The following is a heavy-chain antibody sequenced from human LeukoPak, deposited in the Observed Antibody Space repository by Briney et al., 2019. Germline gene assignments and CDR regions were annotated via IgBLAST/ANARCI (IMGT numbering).Heavy chain of an antibody. V-gene: IGHV4-31*03. D-gene: IGHD6-13*01. CDR1: GGSISSGGYY. Sequence: ASETLSLTCTVSGGSISSGGYYWSWIRQHPGKGLEWIWYIYYSGSTYYNPSLKSRVTISVDTSKNQFSLKLSSVTTADTAVYYCARVDDIAAADFDYWGQGTLVTVSS. CDR2: IYYSGST. J-gene: IGHJ4*02. CDR3: ARVDDIAAADFDY.